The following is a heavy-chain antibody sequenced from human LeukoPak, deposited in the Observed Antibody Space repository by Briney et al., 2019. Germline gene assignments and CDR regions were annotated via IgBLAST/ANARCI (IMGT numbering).Heavy chain of an antibody. J-gene: IGHJ5*02. CDR3: AQSAGFDP. V-gene: IGHV3-23*01. CDR2: ITAAGDNT. Sequence: GSLGLSCAASGFPFSSYAMSWVRQAPGGGLEWVSTITAAGDNTYYAASVKGRFTISRDNSKNTVCLQISSLRDEDTALYYCAQSAGFDPWGQGTLVTVSS. CDR1: GFPFSSYA.